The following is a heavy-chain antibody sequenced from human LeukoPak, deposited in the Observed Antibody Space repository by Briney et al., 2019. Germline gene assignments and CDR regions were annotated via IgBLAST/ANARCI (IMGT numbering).Heavy chain of an antibody. V-gene: IGHV3-64*02. CDR2: ISRYGDDT. J-gene: IGHJ4*02. D-gene: IGHD3-10*01. CDR3: ARGGVWHQLAIEY. CDR1: GFPFINSA. Sequence: GGSLRLACATSGFPFINSAMHWVRQAPGKGLEYVASISRYGDDTYYADSVKDRFTISRDNSKNTLYLQMGSLRTDDMAVYYRARGGVWHQLAIEYWGQGTLVTVSS.